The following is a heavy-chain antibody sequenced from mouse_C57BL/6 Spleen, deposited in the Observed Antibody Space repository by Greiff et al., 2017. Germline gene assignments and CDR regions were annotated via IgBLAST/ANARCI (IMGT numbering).Heavy chain of an antibody. CDR2: IDPSDSYT. J-gene: IGHJ2*01. D-gene: IGHD2-1*01. Sequence: QVQLQQPGAELVMPGASVKLSCKASGYTFTSYWMHWVKQRPGQGLEWIGEIDPSDSYTNYNQKFKGKSTLTVDNSSSTAYMQLSSLTSEDSAVYYCARGYGNYGGCDYWGQGTTLTVSS. CDR1: GYTFTSYW. CDR3: ARGYGNYGGCDY. V-gene: IGHV1-69*01.